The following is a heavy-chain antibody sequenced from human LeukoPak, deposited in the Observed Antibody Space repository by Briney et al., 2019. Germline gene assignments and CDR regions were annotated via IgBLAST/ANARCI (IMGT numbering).Heavy chain of an antibody. CDR1: GGSISSGGYY. V-gene: IGHV4-31*03. D-gene: IGHD5-12*01. CDR3: ASTYLYSGYDLYYYYGMDV. Sequence: SETLSLTCTVSGGSISSGGYYWSWIRQHPGKGLEWIGYIYYSGSTYYNPSLKSRVTISVDTSQNQFSLKLSSVTAADTAVYYCASTYLYSGYDLYYYYGMDVWGQGTTVTVSS. J-gene: IGHJ6*02. CDR2: IYYSGST.